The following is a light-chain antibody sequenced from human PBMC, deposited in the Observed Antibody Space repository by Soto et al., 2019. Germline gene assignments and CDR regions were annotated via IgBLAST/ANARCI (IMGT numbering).Light chain of an antibody. Sequence: QSALTQPASVSGSPGQSITMSCTGASSDIGGYNYVSWYQHHPGEAPKLLIYDVTNRPSGVSNRFTASKSGNTASLTISGLLAEDEADYYCSSYTTRNTVLFGGGTKLTVL. CDR3: SSYTTRNTVL. CDR2: DVT. J-gene: IGLJ2*01. CDR1: SSDIGGYNY. V-gene: IGLV2-14*01.